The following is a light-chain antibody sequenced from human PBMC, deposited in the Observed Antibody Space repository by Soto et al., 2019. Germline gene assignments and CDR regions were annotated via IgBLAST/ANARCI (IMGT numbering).Light chain of an antibody. V-gene: IGKV3-15*01. CDR3: QQYNNWLIT. CDR2: GAS. Sequence: EIVMTQSLATLSVSPGERATLSCRASQSVSSNLAWYQQKPGQAPRLLIYGASTRATGIPARFSGSGSGTEFTLTISSLQSEDFAVYCCQQYNNWLITFGQGTRLEIK. CDR1: QSVSSN. J-gene: IGKJ5*01.